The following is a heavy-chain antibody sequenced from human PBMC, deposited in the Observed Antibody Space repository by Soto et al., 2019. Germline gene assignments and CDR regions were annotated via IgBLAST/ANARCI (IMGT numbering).Heavy chain of an antibody. D-gene: IGHD3-22*01. CDR1: GCTFSSYA. CDR3: ATGPLNYYDSSGPLDY. CDR2: IIPIFGTA. J-gene: IGHJ4*02. V-gene: IGHV1-69*13. Sequence: GASVKVSCKASGCTFSSYAISWVRQAPGQGLEWMGGIIPIFGTANYAQKFQGRVTITADESTSTAYMELSSLRSEDTAVYYCATGPLNYYDSSGPLDYWGQGTLVTVSS.